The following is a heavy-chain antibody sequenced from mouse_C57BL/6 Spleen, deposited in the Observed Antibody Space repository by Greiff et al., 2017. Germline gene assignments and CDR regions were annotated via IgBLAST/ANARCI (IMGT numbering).Heavy chain of an antibody. V-gene: IGHV1-76*01. J-gene: IGHJ4*01. CDR3: ARRAGTGHYYAMDY. D-gene: IGHD4-1*01. Sequence: QVHVKQSGAELVRPGASVKLSCKASGYTFTDYYINWVKQRPGQGLEWIARIYPGSGNTYYNEKFKGKATLTAEKSSSTAYMQLSSLTSEDSAVYFCARRAGTGHYYAMDYWGQGTSVTVSS. CDR1: GYTFTDYY. CDR2: IYPGSGNT.